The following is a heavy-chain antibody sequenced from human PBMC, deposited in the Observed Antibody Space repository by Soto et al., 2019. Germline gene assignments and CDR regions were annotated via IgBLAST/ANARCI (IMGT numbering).Heavy chain of an antibody. D-gene: IGHD2-15*01. CDR3: ARDPVVRRGYYYYGMDV. V-gene: IGHV3-33*01. CDR1: GFTFSSYG. J-gene: IGHJ6*02. Sequence: PGGSLRLSCAASGFTFSSYGMHWVRQAPGKGLECWAVIWYDGSNKYYADSVKGRFTISRDNSKNTLYLQMNSLRAEDTAVYYCARDPVVRRGYYYYGMDVWGQGTTVTVSS. CDR2: IWYDGSNK.